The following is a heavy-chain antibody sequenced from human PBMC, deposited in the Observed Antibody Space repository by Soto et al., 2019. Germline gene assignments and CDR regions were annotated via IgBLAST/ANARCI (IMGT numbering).Heavy chain of an antibody. Sequence: GAPLRLSCAATGFTFGTYWVHWLRQAPGKGLVWVSRITSDGSTTNYADSVKGRFTISRDNSKNTLYLQMNSLRAEDTAVYYSAQGGRYNYGTDAFDICGQGPMVTV. CDR1: GFTFGTYW. D-gene: IGHD5-18*01. V-gene: IGHV3-74*01. J-gene: IGHJ3*02. CDR2: ITSDGSTT. CDR3: AQGGRYNYGTDAFDI.